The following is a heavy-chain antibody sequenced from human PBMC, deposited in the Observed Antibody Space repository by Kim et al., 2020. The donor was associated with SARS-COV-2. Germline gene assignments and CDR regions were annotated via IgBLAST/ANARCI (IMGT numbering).Heavy chain of an antibody. CDR2: IDPGDSYT. CDR3: ARHGRYYDSSGYPRNDAFDI. V-gene: IGHV5-10-1*01. D-gene: IGHD3-22*01. J-gene: IGHJ3*02. CDR1: GYSFSSYW. Sequence: GESLKISCKGSGYSFSSYWISWVRQMPGKGLEWMGRIDPGDSYTNYSPSFQGHVTISADKSISTAYLQWSSLKASDTAMYYCARHGRYYDSSGYPRNDAFDIWGPGKMVTVSS.